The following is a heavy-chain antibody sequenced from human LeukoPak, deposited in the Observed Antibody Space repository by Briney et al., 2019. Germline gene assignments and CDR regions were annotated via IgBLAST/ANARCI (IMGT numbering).Heavy chain of an antibody. Sequence: GGSLRLSCTASGFTFGDYAMSWVRQAPGKGLEWVGFIRSKAYGGTTEYAASVKGRFTISRDDSKSIAYLQTNSLKTEDTAVYYCTRVVPAAIGDYWGQGTLVTVSS. D-gene: IGHD2-2*01. V-gene: IGHV3-49*04. CDR3: TRVVPAAIGDY. CDR1: GFTFGDYA. J-gene: IGHJ4*02. CDR2: IRSKAYGGTT.